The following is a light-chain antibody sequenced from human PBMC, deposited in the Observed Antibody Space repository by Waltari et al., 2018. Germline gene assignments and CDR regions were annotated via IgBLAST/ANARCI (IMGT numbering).Light chain of an antibody. Sequence: QSALTQPTSVSGSPGQSITISCTGTSSDVGFYNYVSWYQQYPGKGPRLLIYDVSERPSGISSRFSGSKSGNTASLTISGLQADDEADYYCNSYTGSSSWVFGGGTKLTVL. CDR1: SSDVGFYNY. CDR3: NSYTGSSSWV. V-gene: IGLV2-14*01. J-gene: IGLJ3*02. CDR2: DVS.